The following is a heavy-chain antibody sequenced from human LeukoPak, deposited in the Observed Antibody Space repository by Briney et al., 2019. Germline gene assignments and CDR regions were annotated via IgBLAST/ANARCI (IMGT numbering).Heavy chain of an antibody. J-gene: IGHJ3*02. D-gene: IGHD2-2*01. Sequence: GRSLRLSCAASGFTFDDYAMHWVRQAPGKGLEWVSGISWNSGSIGYADSVKGRFTISRDNAKNSLYLQMNSLRAEDTALYYCAAWRGYCSSASCSKDAFDIWGQGTMVTVSS. V-gene: IGHV3-9*01. CDR1: GFTFDDYA. CDR3: AAWRGYCSSASCSKDAFDI. CDR2: ISWNSGSI.